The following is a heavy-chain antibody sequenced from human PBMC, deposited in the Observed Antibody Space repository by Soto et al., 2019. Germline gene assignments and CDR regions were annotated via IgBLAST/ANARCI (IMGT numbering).Heavy chain of an antibody. D-gene: IGHD3-22*01. CDR2: IYYSGST. J-gene: IGHJ6*02. CDR1: GGSISSGGYY. Sequence: SETLSLTCTVSGGSISSGGYYWSWIRQHPGKGLEWIGYIYYSGSTYYNPSLKSRVTISVDTSKNQFSLKLSSVTAADTAVYYCARGGAGYYKPLYYYYGMDVWGQGNTVTVSS. CDR3: ARGGAGYYKPLYYYYGMDV. V-gene: IGHV4-31*03.